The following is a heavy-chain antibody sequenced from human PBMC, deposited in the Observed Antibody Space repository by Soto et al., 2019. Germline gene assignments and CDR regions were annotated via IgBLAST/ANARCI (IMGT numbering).Heavy chain of an antibody. CDR2: TYYRSKWYN. Sequence: PSQTLSLTCVISGDSVSSNSAAWNWIRQSPSRGLEWLGRTYYRSKWYNDYAVSVKSRITINPDTSKNQFSLQLNSVTPEDTAVYYCARGGIAVAGRGSTFDYWGQGTLVTVSS. J-gene: IGHJ4*02. D-gene: IGHD6-19*01. CDR3: ARGGIAVAGRGSTFDY. CDR1: GDSVSSNSAA. V-gene: IGHV6-1*01.